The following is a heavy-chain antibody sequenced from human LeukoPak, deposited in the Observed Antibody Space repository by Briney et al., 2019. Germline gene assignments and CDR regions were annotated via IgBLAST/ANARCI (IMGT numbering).Heavy chain of an antibody. V-gene: IGHV3-74*01. D-gene: IGHD3-3*01. J-gene: IGHJ6*03. Sequence: PGGSLRLSCATSGFTFSTFWMHWVRQAPGKGLVWVSRINHDGSSTNYADSVKGRFTISRDNAKNTLHLQMNSLRAEDTAVYYCARDRGDFWSGYYIGRNYYYMDVWGKGTTVTVSS. CDR2: INHDGSST. CDR3: ARDRGDFWSGYYIGRNYYYMDV. CDR1: GFTFSTFW.